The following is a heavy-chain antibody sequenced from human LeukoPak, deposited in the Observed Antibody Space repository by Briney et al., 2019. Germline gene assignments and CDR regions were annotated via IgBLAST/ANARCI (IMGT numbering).Heavy chain of an antibody. Sequence: GGSLRLSCTASGFTLGDHAMSWVRQAPGKGLEWVGFIRSKTYGGTTEYAASVKGRFTISRDDSKSIAYLQMNSLKTEDTAVYYCTRGPTQQWLYYGMDVWGQGTTATVSS. J-gene: IGHJ6*02. V-gene: IGHV3-49*04. D-gene: IGHD5-18*01. CDR2: IRSKTYGGTT. CDR3: TRGPTQQWLYYGMDV. CDR1: GFTLGDHA.